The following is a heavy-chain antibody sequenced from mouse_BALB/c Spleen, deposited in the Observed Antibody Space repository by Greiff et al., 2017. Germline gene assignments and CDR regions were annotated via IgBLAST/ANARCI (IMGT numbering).Heavy chain of an antibody. CDR2: INSNGGST. V-gene: IGHV5-6-3*01. J-gene: IGHJ4*01. CDR1: GFTFSSYG. Sequence: EVKLVESGGGLVQPGGSLKLSCAASGFTFSSYGMSWVRQTPDKRLELVATINSNGGSTYYPDSVKGRFTISRDNAKNTLYLQMSSLKSEDTDMYYSARDDYAMEYWGQGTSVTVSS. CDR3: ARDDYAMEY.